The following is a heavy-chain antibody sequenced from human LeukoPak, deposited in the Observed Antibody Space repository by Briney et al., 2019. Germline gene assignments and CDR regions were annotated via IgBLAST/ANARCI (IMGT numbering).Heavy chain of an antibody. J-gene: IGHJ5*02. V-gene: IGHV4-59*01. CDR2: IYYSGST. CDR3: ARDRPNYYGSGSRFDP. Sequence: SETLSLTCTVSGGSISSYYWSWIRQPPGKGLEWIGYIYYSGSTNYNPSLKSRVTISVDTSKNQFSLKLSSVTAADTAVYYCARDRPNYYGSGSRFDPWGQGTLVTVSS. D-gene: IGHD3-10*01. CDR1: GGSISSYY.